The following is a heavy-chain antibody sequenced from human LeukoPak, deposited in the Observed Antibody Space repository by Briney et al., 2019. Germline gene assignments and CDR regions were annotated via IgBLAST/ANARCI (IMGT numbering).Heavy chain of an antibody. D-gene: IGHD3-22*01. CDR1: GNSISSGDYY. CDR2: IYTSGST. CDR3: ARASYSYDISGWVPFDY. J-gene: IGHJ4*02. Sequence: SETLSLTCTVSGNSISSGDYYWSWIRQPAGKGLEWIGRIYTSGSTTYNPSLKSRATISGDTSENQFSLRLSSVTAADTAVYYCARASYSYDISGWVPFDYWGQGTLVTVSS. V-gene: IGHV4-61*02.